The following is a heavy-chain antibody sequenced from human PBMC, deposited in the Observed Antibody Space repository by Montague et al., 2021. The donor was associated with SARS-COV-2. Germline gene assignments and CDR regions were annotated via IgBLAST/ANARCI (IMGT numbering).Heavy chain of an antibody. CDR1: GGPTASHY. Sequence: SETLSLTCTVSGGPTASHYWNWIRQSPGKRPEWIGYVYYNGDTKYNPSLQSRVTISIDTSENQFSLRLNSVTAADTAVYFCSGGWALDPWGQGRLVTVSS. D-gene: IGHD6-19*01. V-gene: IGHV4-59*08. CDR2: VYYNGDT. J-gene: IGHJ3*01. CDR3: SGGWALDP.